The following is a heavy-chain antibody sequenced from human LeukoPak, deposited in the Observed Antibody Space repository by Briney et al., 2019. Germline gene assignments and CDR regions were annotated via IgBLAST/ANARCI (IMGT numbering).Heavy chain of an antibody. CDR3: ARAPTSVSNPYYFDY. Sequence: ESLKISCKASGYSFSNYWIGWVRQMPGKGLEWMGVIYPGDSDTRYSPSFQGQVTISADKSITPGYLQWSSLKASDTAMYYCARAPTSVSNPYYFDYWAREPWSPSPQ. V-gene: IGHV5-51*01. CDR1: GYSFSNYW. CDR2: IYPGDSDT. J-gene: IGHJ4*02. D-gene: IGHD4-11*01.